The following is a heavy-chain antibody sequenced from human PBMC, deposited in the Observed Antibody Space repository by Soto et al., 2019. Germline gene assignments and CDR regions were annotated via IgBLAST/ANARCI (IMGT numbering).Heavy chain of an antibody. Sequence: SETLSLTCTVSGGSISSYYWSWIRQPPGKGLEWIGYIYYRGSTNYNPSLKSRVTISVDTSKNQFSLKLSSVTAADTAVYYCARQVPAATQWGNWFDPWGQGTLVTVSS. CDR3: ARQVPAATQWGNWFDP. D-gene: IGHD2-2*01. J-gene: IGHJ5*02. CDR1: GGSISSYY. V-gene: IGHV4-59*08. CDR2: IYYRGST.